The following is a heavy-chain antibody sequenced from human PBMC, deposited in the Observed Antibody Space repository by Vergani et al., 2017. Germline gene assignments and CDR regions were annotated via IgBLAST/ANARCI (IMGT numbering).Heavy chain of an antibody. D-gene: IGHD2-15*01. CDR3: AREVCSGGSCYGADY. Sequence: QVQLVQSGAEVKKPGSSVKVSCKASGGTFSSYTISRVRQAPGQGLEWMGRIIPILGIANYAQKFQGRVTITADKSTSTAYMELSSLRSEDTAVYYCAREVCSGGSCYGADYWGQGTLVTVSS. V-gene: IGHV1-69*08. CDR2: IIPILGIA. J-gene: IGHJ4*02. CDR1: GGTFSSYT.